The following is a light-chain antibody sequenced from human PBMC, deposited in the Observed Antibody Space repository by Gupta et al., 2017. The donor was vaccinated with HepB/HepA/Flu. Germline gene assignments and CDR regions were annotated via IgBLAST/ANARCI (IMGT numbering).Light chain of an antibody. V-gene: IGLV7-46*01. Sequence: QAGVTPRPELPGSAEGSIPLSWASNTGTVTSGHYPYWFQQKPDQTPTLLIYDANPRHSLTPARFSGSVLGGKATLTLSGAQTDDEADYSGLLEYNTIRLFGGGTKLTVL. CDR2: DAN. CDR3: LLEYNTIRL. CDR1: TGTVTSGHY. J-gene: IGLJ3*02.